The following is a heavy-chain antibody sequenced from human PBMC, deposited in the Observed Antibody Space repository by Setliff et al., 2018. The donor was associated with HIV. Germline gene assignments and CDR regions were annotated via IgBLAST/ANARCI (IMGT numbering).Heavy chain of an antibody. D-gene: IGHD3-16*02. CDR3: ARDYLHVFDI. Sequence: AASVKVSCKASGYPFTDNYIHWVRQAPGQGLVWMACINSATGGTNYAQNFQGWVAVTRDTSINTVYMELSSLKSDDTAVYYCARDYLHVFDIWGQGTMVTVSS. CDR1: GYPFTDNY. CDR2: INSATGGT. V-gene: IGHV1-2*04. J-gene: IGHJ3*02.